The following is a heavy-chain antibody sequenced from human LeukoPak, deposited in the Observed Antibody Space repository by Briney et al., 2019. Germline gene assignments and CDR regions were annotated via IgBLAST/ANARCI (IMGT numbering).Heavy chain of an antibody. CDR1: GFTFSSYA. Sequence: GGSLRLSCAASGFTFSSYAMSWVRQAPGKGLXWVSAISGSGGSTYYADSVKGRFTISRDNSKNTLYLQMNSLRAEDTAVYYCAKDQVRGVIGNWGQGTLVTVSS. J-gene: IGHJ4*02. D-gene: IGHD3-10*01. CDR3: AKDQVRGVIGN. CDR2: ISGSGGST. V-gene: IGHV3-23*01.